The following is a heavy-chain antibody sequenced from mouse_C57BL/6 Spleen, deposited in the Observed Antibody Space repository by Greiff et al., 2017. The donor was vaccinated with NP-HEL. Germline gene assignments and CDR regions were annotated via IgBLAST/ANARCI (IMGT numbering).Heavy chain of an antibody. CDR3: TTGLRLLAWFAY. J-gene: IGHJ3*01. CDR1: GFNIKDDY. D-gene: IGHD3-2*02. Sequence: VQLQQSGAELVRPGASVKLSCTASGFNIKDDYMHWVKQRPEQGLEWIGWIDPENGDTEYASKFQGKATITADTSSNTAYLQLSSLTSEDTAVYYCTTGLRLLAWFAYWGQGTLVTVSA. V-gene: IGHV14-4*01. CDR2: IDPENGDT.